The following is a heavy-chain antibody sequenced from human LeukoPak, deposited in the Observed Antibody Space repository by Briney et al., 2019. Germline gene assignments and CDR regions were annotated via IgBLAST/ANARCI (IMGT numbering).Heavy chain of an antibody. Sequence: GGSLRLSCAASGFTFSNYGMHWVRQAPGKGLEWVAFIRYDGSNQFYADSVKGRFTISRDNSKNTWYLQMNSLRGEDTAVYYCARVWSSSWYGSDYWGQGTLVTVSS. CDR1: GFTFSNYG. V-gene: IGHV3-30*02. J-gene: IGHJ4*02. CDR3: ARVWSSSWYGSDY. CDR2: IRYDGSNQ. D-gene: IGHD6-13*01.